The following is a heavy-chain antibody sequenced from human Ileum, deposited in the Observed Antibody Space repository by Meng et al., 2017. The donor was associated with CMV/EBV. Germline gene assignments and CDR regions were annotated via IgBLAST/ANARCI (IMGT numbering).Heavy chain of an antibody. Sequence: SGYTFSDYYMHWVRQAPGQGLEWMGWINPNSGGTNDAQKYQGRVNMTRDTSISTAYMELSRLRSDDTAVYYCARATMVRGVIPRFDPWGQGTLVTVSS. D-gene: IGHD3-10*01. V-gene: IGHV1-2*02. CDR3: ARATMVRGVIPRFDP. CDR2: INPNSGGT. CDR1: GYTFSDYY. J-gene: IGHJ5*02.